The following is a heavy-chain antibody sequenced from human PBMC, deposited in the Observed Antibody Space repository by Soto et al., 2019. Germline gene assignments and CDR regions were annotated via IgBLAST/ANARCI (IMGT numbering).Heavy chain of an antibody. J-gene: IGHJ6*02. D-gene: IGHD2-2*01. CDR1: GLKVSSNY. Sequence: GVPIRLCSGVAGLKVSSNYMSCVRKATGKGLEWVSVIYSGGSTYYADSVKGRFTISRDNSKNTLYLQMNSLRAEDTAVYYCAVNVVPAAMYYYYGMEVWGQGTTVTVSS. V-gene: IGHV3-53*01. CDR3: AVNVVPAAMYYYYGMEV. CDR2: IYSGGST.